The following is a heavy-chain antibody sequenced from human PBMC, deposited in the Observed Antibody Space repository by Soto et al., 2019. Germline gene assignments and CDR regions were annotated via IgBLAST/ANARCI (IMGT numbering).Heavy chain of an antibody. Sequence: SETLSLTCTVSGGSISSSSYYWGWIRQPPGKGLEWIGSIYYSGSTYYNPSLKSRVTITADKSTSTAYMELSSLRSEDTAVYYCAVPFNPQYSSSHYYFDYWGQGTLVTVSS. V-gene: IGHV4-39*07. CDR3: AVPFNPQYSSSHYYFDY. CDR1: GGSISSSSYY. CDR2: IYYSGST. D-gene: IGHD6-13*01. J-gene: IGHJ4*02.